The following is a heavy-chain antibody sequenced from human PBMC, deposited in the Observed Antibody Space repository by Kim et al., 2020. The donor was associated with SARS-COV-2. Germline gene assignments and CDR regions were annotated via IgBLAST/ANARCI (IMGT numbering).Heavy chain of an antibody. CDR3: ARVMVGEQWLSGDYGMDV. J-gene: IGHJ6*02. D-gene: IGHD6-19*01. CDR2: INPNSGGT. CDR1: GYTFTGYY. V-gene: IGHV1-2*06. Sequence: ASVKVSCKASGYTFTGYYMHWVRQAPGQGLEWMGRINPNSGGTNYAQKFQGRVTMTRDTSISTAYMELSRLRSDDTAVYYCARVMVGEQWLSGDYGMDVWGQGTTVTVSS.